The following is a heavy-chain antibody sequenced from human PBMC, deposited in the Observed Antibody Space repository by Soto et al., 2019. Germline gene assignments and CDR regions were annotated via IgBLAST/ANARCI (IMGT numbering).Heavy chain of an antibody. CDR2: ISGGIGST. V-gene: IGHV3-23*01. Sequence: EVQLLESGGGLVQPGGSLRLSCVASGFSFGTYAMTWVRQVPGKGLEWVSTISGGIGSTFYADSVKGRFTISRDISKKMLFLHMNGLRGEDTGTYYWEKGAARYFDYWGRGTLVTVSS. D-gene: IGHD1-26*01. J-gene: IGHJ4*02. CDR3: EKGAARYFDY. CDR1: GFSFGTYA.